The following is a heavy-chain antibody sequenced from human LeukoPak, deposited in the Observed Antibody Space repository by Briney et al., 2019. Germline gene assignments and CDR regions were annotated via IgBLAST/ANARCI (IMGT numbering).Heavy chain of an antibody. CDR3: AKDALAYCYDSSGYGMDV. D-gene: IGHD3-22*01. CDR1: GFTSDDYT. Sequence: GGSLRLSCAASGFTSDDYTMHWVRQAPGKGLEWVSLISWDGGSTYYADSVKGRFTISRDNSKNSLYLQMNSLRTEDTALYYCAKDALAYCYDSSGYGMDVWGQGTTVTVSS. V-gene: IGHV3-43*01. CDR2: ISWDGGST. J-gene: IGHJ6*02.